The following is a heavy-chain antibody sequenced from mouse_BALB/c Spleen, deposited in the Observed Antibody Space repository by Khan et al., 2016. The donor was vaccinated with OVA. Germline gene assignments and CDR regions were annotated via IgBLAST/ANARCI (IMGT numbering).Heavy chain of an antibody. CDR1: GYTFTRYW. V-gene: IGHV1-69*02. J-gene: IGHJ3*01. Sequence: QVQLQQPGAELVKPGASVKLSCKASGYTFTRYWMQWVKQRPGQGLEWIGEIDPSDSYTNYNQKFKGKATLTVDKSSSTAYMQLSSLTSEDYAVYYCGRYGNYFAYWGQGTLVTVSA. CDR3: GRYGNYFAY. CDR2: IDPSDSYT. D-gene: IGHD2-1*01.